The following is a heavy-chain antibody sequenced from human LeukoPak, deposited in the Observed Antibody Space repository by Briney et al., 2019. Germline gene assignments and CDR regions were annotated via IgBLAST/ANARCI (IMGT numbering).Heavy chain of an antibody. D-gene: IGHD3-3*01. Sequence: ASVKVSCKVSGYTLTELSMHWVRQAPGKGLEWMGGFDPEDGETIYAQKLQGRVTMTTDTSTSTAYMELRSLRSDDTAVYYCARGDKYYDFWSGYYVALNFDYWGQGTLVTVSS. CDR1: GYTLTELS. V-gene: IGHV1-24*01. J-gene: IGHJ4*02. CDR3: ARGDKYYDFWSGYYVALNFDY. CDR2: FDPEDGET.